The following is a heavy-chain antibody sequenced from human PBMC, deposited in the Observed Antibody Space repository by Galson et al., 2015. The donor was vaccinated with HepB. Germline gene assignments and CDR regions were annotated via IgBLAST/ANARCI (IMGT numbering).Heavy chain of an antibody. V-gene: IGHV4-59*08. CDR1: GGSISSYY. J-gene: IGHJ4*02. D-gene: IGHD1/OR15-1a*01. CDR3: AANRNRGYFDY. CDR2: IYYSGST. Sequence: ETLSLTCTVSGGSISSYYWSWIRQPPGKGLEWIGYIYYSGSTNYNPSLKSRVTISVDTSKNQFSLKLSSVTAADTAVYYCAANRNRGYFDYWGQGTLVTVSS.